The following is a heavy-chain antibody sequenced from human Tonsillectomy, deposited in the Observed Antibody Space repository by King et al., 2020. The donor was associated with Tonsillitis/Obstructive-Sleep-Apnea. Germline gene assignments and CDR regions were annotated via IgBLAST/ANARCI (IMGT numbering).Heavy chain of an antibody. CDR1: GGSISSSNW. J-gene: IGHJ3*02. CDR3: ARDRVTIFGVVIIPASDAFDI. V-gene: IGHV4-4*02. Sequence: VQLQESGPGLVKPSGTLSLTCAVSGGSISSSNWWSWVRQPPGKGLEWIGEIYHSGSTNYNPSLKSRVTISVDKSKNQFSLKLSSVTAAYTAVYYCARDRVTIFGVVIIPASDAFDIWGQGTMVTVSS. D-gene: IGHD3-3*01. CDR2: IYHSGST.